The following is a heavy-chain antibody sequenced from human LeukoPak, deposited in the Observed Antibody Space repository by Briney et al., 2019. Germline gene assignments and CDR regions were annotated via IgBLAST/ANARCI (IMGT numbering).Heavy chain of an antibody. V-gene: IGHV4-39*07. CDR3: ARVRGYYYGSGSYYFDY. CDR1: GGSISSNSYF. J-gene: IGHJ4*02. D-gene: IGHD3-10*01. CDR2: INHSGST. Sequence: PSETLSLTCTVSGGSISSNSYFWGWIRQPPGKGLEWIGEINHSGSTNYNPSLKSRVTISVDTSKNQFSLKLSSVTAADTAVYYCARVRGYYYGSGSYYFDYWGQGTLVTVSS.